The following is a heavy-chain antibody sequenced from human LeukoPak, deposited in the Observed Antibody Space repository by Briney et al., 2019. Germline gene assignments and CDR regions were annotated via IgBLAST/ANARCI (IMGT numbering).Heavy chain of an antibody. V-gene: IGHV3-74*01. CDR3: ARGNEWAFDY. CDR2: INTDGTST. J-gene: IGHJ4*02. D-gene: IGHD1-26*01. CDR1: GFTFSSYW. Sequence: PGGSLRLSCAAAGFTFSSYWMHWVRQAPGKGLVWVSRINTDGTSTIYADFVKGRFTISRDNAKNTLYLQMNSLRAEDTAVYACARGNEWAFDYWAQGTLVTVSS.